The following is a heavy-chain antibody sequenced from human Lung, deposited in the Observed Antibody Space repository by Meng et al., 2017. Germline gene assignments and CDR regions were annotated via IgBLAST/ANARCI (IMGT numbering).Heavy chain of an antibody. CDR3: ARGPTTMAHDFDY. J-gene: IGHJ4*02. V-gene: IGHV4-34*01. D-gene: IGHD4-11*01. CDR2: INHSGST. Sequence: VQSKEWGAGLWKPSETLSLTCVVSGGSFEDYYWSWIRQHPGKGLEWIGEINHSGSTNYNPSLESRATISVDTSQNNLSLKLSSVTAADSDVYYCARGPTTMAHDFDYWGQGTLVTVSS. CDR1: GGSFEDYY.